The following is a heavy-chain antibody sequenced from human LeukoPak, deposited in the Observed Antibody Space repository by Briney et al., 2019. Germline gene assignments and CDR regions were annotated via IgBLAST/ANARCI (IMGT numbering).Heavy chain of an antibody. Sequence: GGSLRLSCAASGFTFSSYGMSWVRQAPGKGLEWVSAISGSGGSTYYADSVKGRFTISRDNSKNTLYLQMNSLRAEDTAVYYCARGVLGYGDHPRPYFDYWGQGTLVTVSS. D-gene: IGHD4-17*01. V-gene: IGHV3-23*01. CDR1: GFTFSSYG. CDR2: ISGSGGST. CDR3: ARGVLGYGDHPRPYFDY. J-gene: IGHJ4*02.